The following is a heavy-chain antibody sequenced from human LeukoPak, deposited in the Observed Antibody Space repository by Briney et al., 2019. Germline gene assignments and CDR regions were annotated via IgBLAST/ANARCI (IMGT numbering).Heavy chain of an antibody. CDR2: IYYSGRT. Sequence: PSETLSLTCTVSGGSISSGNYHWGWIRQPPGKGLEWLGSIYYSGRTYYNPSLKSRVTISVDTSKSEFSLKLSSVTAADTAVYYCARVSGYREYGMDVWGQGTTVTVSS. D-gene: IGHD3-3*01. CDR3: ARVSGYREYGMDV. CDR1: GGSISSGNYH. J-gene: IGHJ6*02. V-gene: IGHV4-39*01.